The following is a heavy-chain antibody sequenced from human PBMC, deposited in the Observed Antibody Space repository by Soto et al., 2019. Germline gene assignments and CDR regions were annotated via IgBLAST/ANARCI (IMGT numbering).Heavy chain of an antibody. CDR1: GGSLSGYY. Sequence: QEQLQQWGAGLLKPSETLSLTCAVYGGSLSGYYWSWIRQPPGKGLEWIGEINHSGSTNYNPSLKSRVTISVDTSKNQFSLKLSSVTAADTAVYYCARGWGRIFDYWRQGTLVTVSS. D-gene: IGHD7-27*01. V-gene: IGHV4-34*01. CDR2: INHSGST. J-gene: IGHJ4*02. CDR3: ARGWGRIFDY.